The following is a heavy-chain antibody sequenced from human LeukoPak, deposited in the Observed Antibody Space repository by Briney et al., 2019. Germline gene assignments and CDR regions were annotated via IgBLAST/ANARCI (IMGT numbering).Heavy chain of an antibody. CDR2: IYYSGST. Sequence: SETLSLTCTVSGGSISSSSYYWGWIRQPPGKGLEWIRSIYYSGSTYYSPSLKSRVTISVDTSKNQFSLKLSSVTAADTAVYYCARPVPSRLGWFDPWGQGTLVTVSS. CDR1: GGSISSSSYY. CDR3: ARPVPSRLGWFDP. J-gene: IGHJ5*02. D-gene: IGHD1-1*01. V-gene: IGHV4-39*01.